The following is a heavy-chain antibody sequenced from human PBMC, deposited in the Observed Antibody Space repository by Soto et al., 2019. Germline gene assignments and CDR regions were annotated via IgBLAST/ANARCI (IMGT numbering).Heavy chain of an antibody. CDR3: ARDLRSGMDV. CDR1: GHGLTIDG. Sequence: VSVKGPCKAAGHGLTIDGITWVRQAPGQGLEWMGWIIAYNDNTNYAQKLQGRVTMTTDTSTSTAYMELRSLRFDDTAVYYCARDLRSGMDVWVQGTTVTVSS. J-gene: IGHJ6*02. V-gene: IGHV1-18*04. CDR2: IIAYNDNT.